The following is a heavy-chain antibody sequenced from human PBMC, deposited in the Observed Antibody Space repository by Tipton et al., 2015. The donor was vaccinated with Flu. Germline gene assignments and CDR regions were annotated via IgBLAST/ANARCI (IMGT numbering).Heavy chain of an antibody. CDR3: ARTMMGAFDI. CDR1: GGSISSYY. CDR2: IYTSGST. Sequence: LRLSCTVSGGSISSYYWSWIRQPAGKGLEWIGRIYTSGSTNYNPSLKSRVTISVDTSKNQFSLKLSSVTAADTAVYYCARTMMGAFDIWGQGTMVTVSS. D-gene: IGHD3-22*01. J-gene: IGHJ3*02. V-gene: IGHV4-4*07.